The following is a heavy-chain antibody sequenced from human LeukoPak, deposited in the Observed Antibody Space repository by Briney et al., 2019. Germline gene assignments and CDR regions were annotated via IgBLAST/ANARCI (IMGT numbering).Heavy chain of an antibody. CDR2: IKKDGSEK. CDR1: GFTFSSYW. CDR3: ARGAGYYDSSGLPMDV. V-gene: IGHV3-7*01. J-gene: IGHJ6*03. D-gene: IGHD3-22*01. Sequence: PGGSLRLSCAASGFTFSSYWMSWVRQAPGKGLEWVANIKKDGSEKYYVDSVKGRFTISRDNAKNSLYLQMNSLRAEDTAVYYCARGAGYYDSSGLPMDVWGKGTTVTISS.